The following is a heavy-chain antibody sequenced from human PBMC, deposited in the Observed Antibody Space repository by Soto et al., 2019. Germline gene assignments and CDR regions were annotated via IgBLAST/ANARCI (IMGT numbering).Heavy chain of an antibody. V-gene: IGHV3-53*01. CDR2: MYSAGDT. CDR3: CGTIGGPFLSYGMDV. D-gene: IGHD1-1*01. Sequence: HPGGSLRLSGVASGFTVSGSYRTWVSQAPGKGLEWVSVMYSAGDTYYAYSVKGRFTGSKDITGNMFYLQMTSLRAEDTATYYCCGTIGGPFLSYGMDVWGHGTTVTVSS. CDR1: GFTVSGSY. J-gene: IGHJ6*02.